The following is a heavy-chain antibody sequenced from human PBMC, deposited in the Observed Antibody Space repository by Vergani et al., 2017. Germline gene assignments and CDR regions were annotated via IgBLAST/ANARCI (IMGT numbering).Heavy chain of an antibody. CDR1: GGSINSGDYY. D-gene: IGHD3-10*01. CDR3: ARAPALWSGEDPLDD. J-gene: IGHJ4*02. CDR2: IYYSGST. Sequence: QVQLQESGPGLVKPSQTLSLTCTVSGGSINSGDYYWSWIRQPPGKGLEWIGYIYYSGSTYYNPSLKSQITMSIDTSKNQFSLKLSSVTAADTAVYYCARAPALWSGEDPLDDWGQGTLVTVSS. V-gene: IGHV4-30-4*01.